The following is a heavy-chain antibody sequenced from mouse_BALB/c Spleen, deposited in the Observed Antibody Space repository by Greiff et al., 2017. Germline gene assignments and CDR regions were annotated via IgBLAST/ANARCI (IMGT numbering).Heavy chain of an antibody. D-gene: IGHD1-1*01. J-gene: IGHJ4*01. V-gene: IGHV5-6-5*01. CDR2: ISSGGST. Sequence: EVQLVESGGGLVKPGGSLKLSCAASGFTFSDYYMYWVRQTPEKRLEWVASISSGGSTYYPDSVKGRFTISRDNARNILYLQMSILLSEDTAMYYCASGCSYYGSSYNYAIDYWGQGTLVTVSS. CDR3: ASGCSYYGSSYNYAIDY. CDR1: GFTFSDYY.